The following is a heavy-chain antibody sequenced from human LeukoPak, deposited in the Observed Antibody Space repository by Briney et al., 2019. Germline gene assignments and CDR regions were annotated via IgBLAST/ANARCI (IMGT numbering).Heavy chain of an antibody. D-gene: IGHD3-16*01. Sequence: SETLSLTYTVSGISINPYYWTWIRQPAGKGLEWIGRIIYTTGATNYNPSLNSRVTMSVDTSKNQISLRLSSVTAADTAVYYCMRDGPSWGLLWGLGTLVTVSS. J-gene: IGHJ4*02. CDR2: IIYTTGAT. V-gene: IGHV4-4*07. CDR1: GISINPYY. CDR3: MRDGPSWGLL.